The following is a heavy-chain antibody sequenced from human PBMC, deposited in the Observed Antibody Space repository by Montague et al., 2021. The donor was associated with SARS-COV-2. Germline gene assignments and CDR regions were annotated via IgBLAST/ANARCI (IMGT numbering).Heavy chain of an antibody. CDR1: GGSISSSNW. V-gene: IGHV4-4*02. Sequence: SETLSLTCAVSGGSISSSNWWSWVRQPPGKGLEWIGEIYHSGSTHYNPSLKSRVTISVDKSKNQFSLKLSSVTAADTAVYYCATSSYDFWSGYTQGDNWFDPWGQGTLVTVSS. J-gene: IGHJ5*02. CDR3: ATSSYDFWSGYTQGDNWFDP. CDR2: IYHSGST. D-gene: IGHD3-3*01.